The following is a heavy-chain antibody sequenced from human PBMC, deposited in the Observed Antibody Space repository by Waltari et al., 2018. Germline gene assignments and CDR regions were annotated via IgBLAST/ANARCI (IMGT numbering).Heavy chain of an antibody. CDR3: AREGSGSPDAFDL. V-gene: IGHV3-74*01. CDR1: GFTFSTYW. Sequence: EARLVESGGGLVQPGGSLRLSCTASGFTFSTYWMHWIRQGPGRGLVWVSRIHYGGRSMNYADSVMGRFTITRDNAKNTMYLQMDSLRVDDTGIYFCAREGSGSPDAFDLWGQGTMVTVSP. D-gene: IGHD1-26*01. J-gene: IGHJ3*01. CDR2: IHYGGRSM.